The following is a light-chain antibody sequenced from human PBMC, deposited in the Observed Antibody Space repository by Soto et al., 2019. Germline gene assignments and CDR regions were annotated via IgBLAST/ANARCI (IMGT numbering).Light chain of an antibody. CDR2: GNS. CDR1: SSNIGAGYD. CDR3: QSYDSSLSGWV. J-gene: IGLJ3*02. Sequence: QSVLTQPPSVSGAPGQRVTISCTGSSSNIGAGYDVKWYQQLPGTAPKLLIHGNSNRPSGVPDRFSGSKSGTSASLAITGLQAEHEADYYCQSYDSSLSGWVFGGGTKLTVL. V-gene: IGLV1-40*01.